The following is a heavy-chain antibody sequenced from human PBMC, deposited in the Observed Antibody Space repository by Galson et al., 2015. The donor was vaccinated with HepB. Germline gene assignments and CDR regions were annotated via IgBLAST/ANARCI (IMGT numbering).Heavy chain of an antibody. CDR1: GGSISSFY. D-gene: IGHD6-19*01. J-gene: IGHJ4*02. CDR3: ARGSSREQLPFY. V-gene: IGHV4-59*01. Sequence: ETLSLTCTVSGGSISSFYWSWIRQPPGKGLEWIGYIYYSGSTNYNPSLKGRVTISVDTPKNQFSLKLNSVTAADTAVYYCARGSSREQLPFYWGQGTLVTVSS. CDR2: IYYSGST.